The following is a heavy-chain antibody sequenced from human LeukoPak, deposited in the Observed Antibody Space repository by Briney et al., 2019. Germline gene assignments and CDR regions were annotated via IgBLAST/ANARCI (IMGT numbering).Heavy chain of an antibody. CDR2: IYFGGRT. V-gene: IGHV4-39*01. CDR3: AKGWRGTCPIDS. Sequence: SETLSLTCTVSRGSISSSSRFWGCVRQSPIHGLEWIGNIYFGGRTYYNPSLNSRVTISVETSKNQFSLKLTSVTAADTAVYLCAKGWRGTCPIDSWGRGPVTTVSS. CDR1: RGSISSSSRF. D-gene: IGHD1-26*01. J-gene: IGHJ4*02.